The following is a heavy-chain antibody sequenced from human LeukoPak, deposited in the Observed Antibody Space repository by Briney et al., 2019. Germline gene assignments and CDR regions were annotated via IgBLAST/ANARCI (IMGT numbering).Heavy chain of an antibody. CDR1: GFTFSSFW. J-gene: IGHJ4*02. CDR2: ISGSGGST. V-gene: IGHV3-23*01. D-gene: IGHD7-27*01. CDR3: ASLTGDAY. Sequence: GGSLRLSCEASGFTFSSFWMSWARQAPGKGLEWVSAISGSGGSTYYADSVKGRFTISRDNAKNPLYLQMNSLRAEDTAVYYCASLTGDAYWGQGTLVTVSS.